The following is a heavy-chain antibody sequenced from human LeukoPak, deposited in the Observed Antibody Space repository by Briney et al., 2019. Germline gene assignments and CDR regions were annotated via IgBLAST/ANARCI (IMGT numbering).Heavy chain of an antibody. D-gene: IGHD3-9*01. CDR3: ARDPGPPFFDYDILTAERPYGMDV. V-gene: IGHV3-23*01. CDR2: ISGRGGST. CDR1: GFTFSSYA. Sequence: GGSLRLSCAASGFTFSSYAMSCVRQAPGEAVECGSAISGRGGSTYYADSVKGRFTISRDNSKNTLYLQMNSLRAEDTAVYYCARDPGPPFFDYDILTAERPYGMDVWGQGTTVTVSS. J-gene: IGHJ6*02.